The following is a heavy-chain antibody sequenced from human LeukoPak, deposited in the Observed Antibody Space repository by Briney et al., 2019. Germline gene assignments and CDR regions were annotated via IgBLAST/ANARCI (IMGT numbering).Heavy chain of an antibody. J-gene: IGHJ5*02. V-gene: IGHV5-51*01. CDR3: ARHGDCSSTSCLKAGFDR. Sequence: GESLKISCKGSGYGFTSYWIGWVRQMPGKGLEWMGIIYPGDSDTRYSPSFQGHVTISADKSISTAYVQWSSLKASDTAMYYCARHGDCSSTSCLKAGFDRWGQGTLVTVSS. D-gene: IGHD2-2*01. CDR2: IYPGDSDT. CDR1: GYGFTSYW.